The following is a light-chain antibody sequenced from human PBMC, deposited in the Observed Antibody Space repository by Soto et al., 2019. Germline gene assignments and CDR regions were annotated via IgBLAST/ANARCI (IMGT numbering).Light chain of an antibody. CDR3: QHRGKWPRT. J-gene: IGKJ2*01. CDR2: GAS. Sequence: EIVLTQSPATLSLSPGERVTLSCRASQSVGSYLAWYQQKPGQAPRLLIYGASNRATGIPARFSGSGSGTAFSLTISSLESEDFAVDYCQHRGKWPRTFGQGTKLEIK. V-gene: IGKV3-11*01. CDR1: QSVGSY.